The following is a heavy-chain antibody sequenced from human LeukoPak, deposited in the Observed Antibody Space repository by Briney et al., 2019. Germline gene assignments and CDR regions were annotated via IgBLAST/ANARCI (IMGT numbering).Heavy chain of an antibody. Sequence: GGSLRLSCAASGFSFSNYAMTWVRQAPGKGLEWVSAISGSGGNTFSADSVKGRFTISRDNSNNTLFLQMNSLRAEDTAVYYCAKNIRQLGNYYYYMDVWGTGTTVTVSS. CDR3: AKNIRQLGNYYYYMDV. V-gene: IGHV3-23*01. CDR2: ISGSGGNT. J-gene: IGHJ6*03. CDR1: GFSFSNYA. D-gene: IGHD7-27*01.